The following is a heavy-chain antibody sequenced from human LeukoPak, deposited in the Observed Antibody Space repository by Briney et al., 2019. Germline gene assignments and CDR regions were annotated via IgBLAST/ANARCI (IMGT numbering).Heavy chain of an antibody. CDR3: ARDPVGYRRLY. CDR2: IYHSGST. CDR1: GGSISSSNW. Sequence: SETLSLTCAVSGGSISSSNWWSWVRQPPGKGLEWIGEIYHSGSTNYNPSLKSRVTTSVDKSKNQFSLKLSSVTAADTAVYYCARDPVGYRRLYWGQGTLVTVSS. V-gene: IGHV4-4*02. J-gene: IGHJ4*02. D-gene: IGHD2-15*01.